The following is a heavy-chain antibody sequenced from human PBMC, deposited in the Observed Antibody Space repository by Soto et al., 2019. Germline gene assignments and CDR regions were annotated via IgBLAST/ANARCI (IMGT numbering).Heavy chain of an antibody. V-gene: IGHV4-59*01. CDR2: IYYSGST. Sequence: SETLSLTCSVAGGSISNYYWSWVSKPPGKGLEWIGYIYYSGSTNYNPSLKSRVTISVDTSKNQFSLKLSSVTAADTAVYYCARVSSSWGLVNYFDYWGQGTLVTVS. CDR1: GGSISNYY. J-gene: IGHJ4*02. CDR3: ARVSSSWGLVNYFDY. D-gene: IGHD6-13*01.